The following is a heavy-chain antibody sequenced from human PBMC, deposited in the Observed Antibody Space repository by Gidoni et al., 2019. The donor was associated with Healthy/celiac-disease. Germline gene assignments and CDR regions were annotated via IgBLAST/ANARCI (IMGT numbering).Heavy chain of an antibody. D-gene: IGHD6-13*01. CDR2: IYYSGST. V-gene: IGHV4-59*08. CDR3: ARHGAAGTYKAGMDV. J-gene: IGHJ6*02. Sequence: QVQLQESGPGLVKPSETLSLTCTVSGGSISSYYWSWIRQPPGKGLEWIGYIYYSGSTNYNPSLKSRVTISVDTSKNQFSLKLSSVTAADTAVYYCARHGAAGTYKAGMDVWGQGTTVTVSS. CDR1: GGSISSYY.